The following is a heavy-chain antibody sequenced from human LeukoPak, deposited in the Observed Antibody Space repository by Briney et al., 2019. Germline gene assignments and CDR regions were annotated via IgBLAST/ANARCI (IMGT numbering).Heavy chain of an antibody. J-gene: IGHJ6*02. Sequence: GASVKVSCKASGGTSSSYAFSWVRQAPGQGLEWMGRIIPIIGIENYAQKFQGRVSITADNSTSTAYMELSSLRSEDTAVYYCARGLRITMVRGGTTNYYYGMDVWGQGTTVTVSS. CDR2: IIPIIGIE. CDR1: GGTSSSYA. CDR3: ARGLRITMVRGGTTNYYYGMDV. V-gene: IGHV1-69*04. D-gene: IGHD3-10*01.